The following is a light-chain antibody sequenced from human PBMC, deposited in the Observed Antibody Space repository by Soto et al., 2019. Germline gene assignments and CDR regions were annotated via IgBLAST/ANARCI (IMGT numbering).Light chain of an antibody. J-gene: IGKJ2*01. CDR1: QSLTTNY. CDR2: GAS. V-gene: IGKV3-20*01. Sequence: EIVLTQSPGTLSLSPGERVTLSCRASQSLTTNYLAWYQQKPGQAPRLLIYGASNRATGVPDRFSGSGSGTDFTLTITRLEPEDFAVYYCQHYGRSPLMYTFGQGNKLGVK. CDR3: QHYGRSPLMYT.